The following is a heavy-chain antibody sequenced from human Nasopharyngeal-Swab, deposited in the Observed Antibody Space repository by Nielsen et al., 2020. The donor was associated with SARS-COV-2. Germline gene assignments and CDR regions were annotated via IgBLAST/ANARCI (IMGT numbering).Heavy chain of an antibody. D-gene: IGHD2-2*01. CDR2: ISSSVSST. J-gene: IGHJ4*02. CDR3: AKWLSTRSLDY. V-gene: IGHV3-23*01. CDR1: GFTFSSYA. Sequence: GASLKISCAASGFTFSSYAMSWVRQAPGKGLEWVSTISSSVSSTYYADSVKGRFTISRDNSKNTLYLQMNSLRVEDTAVYYCAKWLSTRSLDYWGQGTLVTVSS.